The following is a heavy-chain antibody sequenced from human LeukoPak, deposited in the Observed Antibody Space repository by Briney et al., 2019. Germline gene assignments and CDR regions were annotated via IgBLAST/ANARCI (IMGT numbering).Heavy chain of an antibody. V-gene: IGHV4-38-2*02. CDR2: IFHAGST. CDR3: ARANYYDTSGYSRGAFDI. CDR1: GYSFSSGFY. J-gene: IGHJ3*02. Sequence: PSETLSLTCSVSGYSFSSGFYWGWIRQPPGKGLGRIGSIFHAGSTYYNPSLKSRVTMSVDTSKNQFSLKLSSVTAADTAFYYCARANYYDTSGYSRGAFDIWGQGTMVTVSS. D-gene: IGHD3-22*01.